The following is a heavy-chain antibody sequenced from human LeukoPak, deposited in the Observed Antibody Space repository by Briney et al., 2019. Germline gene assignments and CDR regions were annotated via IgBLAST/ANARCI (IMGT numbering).Heavy chain of an antibody. V-gene: IGHV5-51*01. CDR2: IYPGDSDT. CDR3: ARHTPESSGWPTPFDP. Sequence: GESLKISCKGSGYSFTSYWIGWVRQMPGKGLEWMGIIYPGDSDTRYSPSFQGQVTISADKSISTAYLQWSSLKASDTAMYYCARHTPESSGWPTPFDPWGQGTLVTVSS. CDR1: GYSFTSYW. J-gene: IGHJ5*02. D-gene: IGHD6-19*01.